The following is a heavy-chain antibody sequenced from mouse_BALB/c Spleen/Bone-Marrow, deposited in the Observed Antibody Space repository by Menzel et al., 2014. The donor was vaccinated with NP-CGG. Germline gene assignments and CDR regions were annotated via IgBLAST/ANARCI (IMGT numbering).Heavy chain of an antibody. V-gene: IGHV1S81*02. D-gene: IGHD6-1*01. CDR1: GYTFSNYY. J-gene: IGHJ1*01. Sequence: VKLQESGAELVKPGASVKLSCKASGYTFSNYYMYWVKQRPGQGLEWIGESNPSNGGSNFNEKFKSKATLTVDKSSSTAYMQLSSLTSEDSAVXXXTXSSYGYWYFDVWGAGTTVTVSS. CDR2: SNPSNGGS. CDR3: TXSSYGYWYFDV.